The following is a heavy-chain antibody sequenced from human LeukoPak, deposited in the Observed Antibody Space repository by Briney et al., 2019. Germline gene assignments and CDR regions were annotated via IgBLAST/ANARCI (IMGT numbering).Heavy chain of an antibody. CDR3: TTPATIDPYYFDY. V-gene: IGHV3-15*01. CDR1: GFTFSNAW. Sequence: GGSLRLSCAASGFTFSNAWMSWVRQAPGKGLEWVGRIKSKTDGGTTDYAAPVKGRFTISRDDSKNTLYLQMNSLKTEDTAVYYCTTPATIDPYYFDYWGQGTLVTVSS. J-gene: IGHJ4*02. CDR2: IKSKTDGGTT.